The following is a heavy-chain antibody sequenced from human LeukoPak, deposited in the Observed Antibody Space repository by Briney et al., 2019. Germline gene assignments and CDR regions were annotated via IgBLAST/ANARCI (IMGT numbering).Heavy chain of an antibody. CDR3: ARDGGYYYDDY. J-gene: IGHJ4*02. V-gene: IGHV3-74*01. D-gene: IGHD3-22*01. Sequence: GGSLRLSCAASGFTFSSHWMHWVRQAPGKGLVWVSRITSDGSGTSYADSVKGRFTISRDNAKNTLYLQMNSLRAEDTAVYYCARDGGYYYDDYWGQGTLVTVSS. CDR1: GFTFSSHW. CDR2: ITSDGSGT.